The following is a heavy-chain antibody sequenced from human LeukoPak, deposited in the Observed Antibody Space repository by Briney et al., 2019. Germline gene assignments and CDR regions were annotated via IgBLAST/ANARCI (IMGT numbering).Heavy chain of an antibody. Sequence: SETLSLTCAVYGGSFSGYYWSWIRQPPGKGLEWIGYIYYSGSTNYNPSLKSRVTISVDTSKNQFSLKLSSVTAADTAVYYCARSDTAMVPVDYWGQGTLVTVSS. CDR3: ARSDTAMVPVDY. V-gene: IGHV4-59*01. CDR2: IYYSGST. CDR1: GGSFSGYY. J-gene: IGHJ4*02. D-gene: IGHD5-18*01.